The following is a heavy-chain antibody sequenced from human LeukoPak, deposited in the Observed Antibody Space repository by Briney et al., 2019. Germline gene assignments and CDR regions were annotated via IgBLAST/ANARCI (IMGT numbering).Heavy chain of an antibody. Sequence: PVASVKVSCKASGYTFTSYGISWVRQAPGQGLEWMGWISTYNGNTNYAQKLQGRVTMTTDTSTSTAYMELRSLRSDDTAVYYCARDLPQLQWEPPQAFDYWGQGTLVTVSS. D-gene: IGHD1-26*01. J-gene: IGHJ4*02. CDR3: ARDLPQLQWEPPQAFDY. CDR2: ISTYNGNT. CDR1: GYTFTSYG. V-gene: IGHV1-18*01.